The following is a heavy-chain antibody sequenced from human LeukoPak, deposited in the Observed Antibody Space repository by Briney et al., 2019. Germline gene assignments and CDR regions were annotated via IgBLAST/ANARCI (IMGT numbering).Heavy chain of an antibody. CDR1: GYTFTSYG. D-gene: IGHD2-15*01. CDR2: INAYNGNT. Sequence: SVTVSFNASGYTFTSYGISWGRQPPRQGLEWMGWINAYNGNTNYAQKLQGRVTMTTDTSTSTAYMELRSLRSDDTAVYYCARIPGDIVVVVAATYYFDYWGQGTLVTVSS. CDR3: ARIPGDIVVVVAATYYFDY. J-gene: IGHJ4*02. V-gene: IGHV1-18*01.